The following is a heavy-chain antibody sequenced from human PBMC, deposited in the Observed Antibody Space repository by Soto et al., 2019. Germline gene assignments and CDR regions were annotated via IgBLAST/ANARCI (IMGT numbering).Heavy chain of an antibody. CDR3: ARDKGSSSWHSFDY. CDR1: GFTFSSYP. Sequence: GGSLRLSCASSGFTFSSYPMNWVRLTPGKGLEWISYISDSGGTIKYADSVKGRFTTSRDNAENSLFLQMNSLRADDTALYYCARDKGSSSWHSFDYWGQGTLVTAPQ. CDR2: ISDSGGTI. J-gene: IGHJ4*02. V-gene: IGHV3-48*01. D-gene: IGHD2-2*01.